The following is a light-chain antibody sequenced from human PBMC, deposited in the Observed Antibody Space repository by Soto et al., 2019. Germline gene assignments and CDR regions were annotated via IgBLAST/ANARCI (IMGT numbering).Light chain of an antibody. Sequence: EIVMTQSPATLSVSPGERATLSCRASQSVSSNLAWYQQKPGQAPRLLIYGASTRATGIPARFGGSGSGTEFTLTISSLQSEDFAVYYCQHYNNWPPIAFGQGTRLEMK. V-gene: IGKV3-15*01. CDR3: QHYNNWPPIA. CDR2: GAS. J-gene: IGKJ5*01. CDR1: QSVSSN.